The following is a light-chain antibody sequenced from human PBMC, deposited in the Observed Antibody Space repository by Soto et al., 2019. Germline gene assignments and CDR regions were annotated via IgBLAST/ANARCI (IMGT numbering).Light chain of an antibody. CDR1: SSNIGSNY. CDR2: DNI. V-gene: IGLV1-51*01. CDR3: GTWDSSLSAWV. Sequence: QSVLTQPPSVSAAPGQKVTISCSGSSSNIGSNYVSWYQQFPGTAPKVLIYDNIKRPSGIPDRFSGSKSGTSATLGITGLQTGDEADYYCGTWDSSLSAWVFGGGTKLTVL. J-gene: IGLJ3*02.